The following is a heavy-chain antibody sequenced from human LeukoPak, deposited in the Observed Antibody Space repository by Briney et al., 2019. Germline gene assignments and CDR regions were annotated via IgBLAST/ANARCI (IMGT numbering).Heavy chain of an antibody. CDR3: ARERITIFGVVIWYFDD. CDR2: IKQDGSEK. V-gene: IGHV3-7*01. Sequence: GGSLRLSCAASGFTFSPYWMNWVRQAPGKGLEWVANIKQDGSEKYYVDSVKGRFTISRDNAKNSLYLQMNSLRAEDTAVYYCARERITIFGVVIWYFDDWGQGTLVTVSS. D-gene: IGHD3-3*01. J-gene: IGHJ4*02. CDR1: GFTFSPYW.